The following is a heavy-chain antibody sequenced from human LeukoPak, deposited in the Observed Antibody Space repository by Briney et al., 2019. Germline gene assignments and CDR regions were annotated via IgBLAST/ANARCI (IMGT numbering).Heavy chain of an antibody. V-gene: IGHV3-30-3*02. CDR2: ISDDGSNE. Sequence: PGGSLRLSCAASGFTFSSYAMHWVRQAPGKGLEWVAVISDDGSNEHYADSVKGRFTVSRDNSKNTLYLQMNSLRPEDTAVYYCAKNDPDSSEDWGQGTLVTVPS. CDR3: AKNDPDSSED. D-gene: IGHD3-22*01. J-gene: IGHJ4*02. CDR1: GFTFSSYA.